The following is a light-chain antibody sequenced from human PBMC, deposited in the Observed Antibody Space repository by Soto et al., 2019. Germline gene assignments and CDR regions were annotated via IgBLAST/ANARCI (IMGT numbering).Light chain of an antibody. Sequence: EIVLTQSPVTLSFSPLERATLSFSASQSVSSYLAWYQQKPGQAPSLLIYRASSRATGIPDRFSGSGSGTDFTLTISRLEPEDFAVYYCQKYGSSPLNFGGGTKVDIK. J-gene: IGKJ4*01. CDR3: QKYGSSPLN. CDR2: RAS. V-gene: IGKV3-20*01. CDR1: QSVSSY.